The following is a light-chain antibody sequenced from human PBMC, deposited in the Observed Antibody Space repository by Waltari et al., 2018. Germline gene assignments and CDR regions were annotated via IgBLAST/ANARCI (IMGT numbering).Light chain of an antibody. CDR3: QQRSDWPPH. V-gene: IGKV3-11*01. Sequence: EIVLTQSPATLSLSPGERATLSCRASQSVSSYLGWYQQTPGQAHRLLIYDASNRATGIPARFSGSGSGTDFTLTISSLEPEDFAVYYCQQRSDWPPHFGQGTRLEMK. CDR1: QSVSSY. CDR2: DAS. J-gene: IGKJ5*01.